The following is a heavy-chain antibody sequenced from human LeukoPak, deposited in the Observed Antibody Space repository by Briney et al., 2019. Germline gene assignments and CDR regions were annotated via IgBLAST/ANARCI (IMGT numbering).Heavy chain of an antibody. Sequence: GGSLRLSCAASGFTFSSFGMSWGRQAPGKGLRWVANIKQDGSEKYYVDSVKGRFTISRDNAKNSLYLQMNSLRAEDTAVYYCARDGFLGVDTAMVINGHFDYWGQGTLVTVSS. D-gene: IGHD5-18*01. CDR2: IKQDGSEK. CDR1: GFTFSSFG. V-gene: IGHV3-7*03. J-gene: IGHJ4*02. CDR3: ARDGFLGVDTAMVINGHFDY.